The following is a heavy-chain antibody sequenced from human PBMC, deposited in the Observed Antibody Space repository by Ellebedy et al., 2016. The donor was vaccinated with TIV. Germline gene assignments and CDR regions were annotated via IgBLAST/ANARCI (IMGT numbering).Heavy chain of an antibody. J-gene: IGHJ3*02. CDR1: GFTFSGSV. Sequence: GGSLRLXCVGFGFTFSGSVMHWVRQDPGKGLDWVAGISVDGRAVHYPDSVKGRFTISRDNAQNTVYLQMNSLRLEDTAVYYCVRGWYSSGHCDVFAMWGQGTIVTVSS. V-gene: IGHV3-30*03. D-gene: IGHD6-19*01. CDR2: ISVDGRAV. CDR3: VRGWYSSGHCDVFAM.